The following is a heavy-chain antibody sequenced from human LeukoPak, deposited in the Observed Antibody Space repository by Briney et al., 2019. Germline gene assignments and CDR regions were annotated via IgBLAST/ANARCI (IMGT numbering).Heavy chain of an antibody. J-gene: IGHJ4*02. V-gene: IGHV3-30*02. CDR2: IRNDGSII. Sequence: QSGGSLRLSCADSGFTFSSYGMHWIRQAPGKGLEWVAFIRNDGSIIYNADSVKGRFTISRDNSKNTLYLQMNSLRADDTAVYYCAKDTPLCYFDYWGQGTLVTVSS. CDR3: AKDTPLCYFDY. CDR1: GFTFSSYG. D-gene: IGHD3-16*01.